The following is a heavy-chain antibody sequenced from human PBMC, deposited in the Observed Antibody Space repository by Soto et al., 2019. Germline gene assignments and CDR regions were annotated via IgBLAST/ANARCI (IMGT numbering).Heavy chain of an antibody. V-gene: IGHV4-31*03. CDR3: ARDKIAAAGVGGQETDYYGMDV. CDR2: IYYSGST. J-gene: IGHJ6*02. D-gene: IGHD6-13*01. CDR1: GGSISSGGYY. Sequence: SETLSLTCTVSGGSISSGGYYWSWIRQHPGKGLEWIGYIYYSGSTYYNPSLKSRVTISVDTSKNQFSLKLSSVTAADTAVYYCARDKIAAAGVGGQETDYYGMDVWGQGTTVTVSS.